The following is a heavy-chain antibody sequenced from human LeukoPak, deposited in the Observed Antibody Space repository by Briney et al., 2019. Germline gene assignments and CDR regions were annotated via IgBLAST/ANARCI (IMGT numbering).Heavy chain of an antibody. D-gene: IGHD5-18*01. CDR2: INSDGSST. V-gene: IGHV3-74*01. Sequence: PGGSLRLSCAAPGFTFSRYWMHWVRQVPGKGLVWVSRINSDGSSTNYADSVKGRFTISRDNAKNTLYLQMSSLRAEDTAIYYCARAGDVDTTLANNRFDPWGQGTLVTVSS. J-gene: IGHJ5*02. CDR1: GFTFSRYW. CDR3: ARAGDVDTTLANNRFDP.